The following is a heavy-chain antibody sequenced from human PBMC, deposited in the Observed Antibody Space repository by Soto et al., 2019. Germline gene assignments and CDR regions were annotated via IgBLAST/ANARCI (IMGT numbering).Heavy chain of an antibody. D-gene: IGHD3-16*01. J-gene: IGHJ4*02. CDR3: APDSNYVFSNSF. CDR2: INPVSAPP. V-gene: IGHV1-69*13. CDR1: GGTLNIYA. Sequence: VNVACTPSGGTLNIYAIHWVRPTSGQGLEWMGGINPVSAPPDYAQKFQGRVSITADQSTSTVYMELSWLKSAETAVYFCAPDSNYVFSNSFWGQGSQLTVSS.